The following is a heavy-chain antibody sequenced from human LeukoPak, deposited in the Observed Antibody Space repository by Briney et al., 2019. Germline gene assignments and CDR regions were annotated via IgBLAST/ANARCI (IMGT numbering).Heavy chain of an antibody. Sequence: SEPLSLTCTVSGGSISSTSYYWGWIRQPPGEGLEWIGSMYYTGNTHYSPSLKSRVTISVDTSKNQFSLELNSVTAADTAVYYCARLYYGMDVWGQGTTVTVSS. CDR2: MYYTGNT. CDR3: ARLYYGMDV. J-gene: IGHJ6*02. CDR1: GGSISSTSYY. V-gene: IGHV4-39*01.